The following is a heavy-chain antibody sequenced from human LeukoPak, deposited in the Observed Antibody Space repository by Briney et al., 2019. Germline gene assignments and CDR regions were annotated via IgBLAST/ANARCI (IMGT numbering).Heavy chain of an antibody. V-gene: IGHV1-2*02. J-gene: IGHJ4*02. CDR1: GYTFTGYY. CDR3: ARARGIAAAGTILY. D-gene: IGHD6-13*01. CDR2: INPNSGGT. Sequence: ASVKVSCNASGYTFTGYYMHGVREAPGQGLEWRGWINPNSGGTNYAQKFQGRVTMTRDTSISTAYMELSRLRSDDTAVYYCARARGIAAAGTILYWGQGTLVTVSS.